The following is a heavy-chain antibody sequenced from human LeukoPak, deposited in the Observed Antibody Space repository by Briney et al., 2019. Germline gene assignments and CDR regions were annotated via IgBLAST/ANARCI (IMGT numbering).Heavy chain of an antibody. J-gene: IGHJ4*02. CDR2: ISDTGNT. CDR3: AKAPVTTCRGAFCYPFDY. Sequence: GGSLRLSCAASGFTLSSYAMSWVRQAPGKGLEWVSAISDTGNTYHADSVKGRFTISRDSSKNTLFLQMNRLRPEDAAVYYCAKAPVTTCRGAFCYPFDYWGQGTLVTVSS. CDR1: GFTLSSYA. V-gene: IGHV3-23*01. D-gene: IGHD2-15*01.